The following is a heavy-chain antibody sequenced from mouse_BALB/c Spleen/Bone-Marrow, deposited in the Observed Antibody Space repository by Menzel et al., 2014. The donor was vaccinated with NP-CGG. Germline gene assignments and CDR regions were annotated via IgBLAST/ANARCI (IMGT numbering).Heavy chain of an antibody. Sequence: EVKVVESGGGLVQPGGSLKLSCVASGFDFSRYWMSWVRQAPGKGLEWIGEINPGSSTINYTPSRKDKFIISRDNAKNTLDLQMSKVRSEDTALYYCARPGWGNYVFVYWGQGTLVTVST. V-gene: IGHV4-1*02. J-gene: IGHJ3*01. D-gene: IGHD2-1*01. CDR3: ARPGWGNYVFVY. CDR1: GFDFSRYW. CDR2: INPGSSTI.